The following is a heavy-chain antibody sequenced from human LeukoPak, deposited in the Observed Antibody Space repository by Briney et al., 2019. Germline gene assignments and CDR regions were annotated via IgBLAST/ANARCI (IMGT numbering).Heavy chain of an antibody. CDR1: GGTFSSYA. CDR3: ARGRGGYDRAFDY. CDR2: IIPIFGTA. J-gene: IGHJ4*02. D-gene: IGHD5-12*01. V-gene: IGHV1-69*05. Sequence: SVKVSCKASGGTFSSYAISWVRQAPGQGLEWMGGIIPIFGTANYVQKFQGRVTITTDESTSTAYMELSSLRSEDTAVYYCARGRGGYDRAFDYWGQGTLVTVSS.